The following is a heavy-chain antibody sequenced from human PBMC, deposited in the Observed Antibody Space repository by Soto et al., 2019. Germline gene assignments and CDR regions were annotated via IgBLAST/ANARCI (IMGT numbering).Heavy chain of an antibody. Sequence: EVQLVETGGGLIQPGGSLRLSCAASGFTVSSNYMSWVRQAPGKGLEWVSVIYSGGSTYYADSVKGRFTISRDNSKNTLYLQMNSLRAEDTAVYYCARDRSYGDYYYYGMDVWGQGTTVTVSS. CDR3: ARDRSYGDYYYYGMDV. D-gene: IGHD5-18*01. J-gene: IGHJ6*02. V-gene: IGHV3-53*02. CDR1: GFTVSSNY. CDR2: IYSGGST.